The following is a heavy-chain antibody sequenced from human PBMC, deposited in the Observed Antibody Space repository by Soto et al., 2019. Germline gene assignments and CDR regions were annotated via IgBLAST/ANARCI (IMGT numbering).Heavy chain of an antibody. CDR3: ARAPTYYFVRRGYSYFDY. CDR2: INAGNGNT. V-gene: IGHV1-3*01. Sequence: GASVKVSCKASGYTFTSYAMHWVRQAPGQRLEWMGWINAGNGNTKYSQKFQGRVTITRDTSASTAYMELSSLRSEDTAVYYCARAPTYYFVRRGYSYFDYWRQGTLLTVST. J-gene: IGHJ4*02. D-gene: IGHD3-22*01. CDR1: GYTFTSYA.